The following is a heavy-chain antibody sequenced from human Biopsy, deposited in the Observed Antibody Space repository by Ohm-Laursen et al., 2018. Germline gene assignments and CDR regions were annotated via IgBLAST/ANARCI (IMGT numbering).Heavy chain of an antibody. CDR3: ARGSNEYGGLYFPH. V-gene: IGHV4-59*11. J-gene: IGHJ1*01. CDR1: GGSFTGHY. CDR2: ISHTGYT. D-gene: IGHD4-23*01. Sequence: TLSLTCTVSGGSFTGHYWTWIRQPPGKGLEWIGHISHTGYTSYKSSLKSRVSISLDTSRKHFSLRLTSLAAADTAVYYCARGSNEYGGLYFPHWGQGTLVTVSS.